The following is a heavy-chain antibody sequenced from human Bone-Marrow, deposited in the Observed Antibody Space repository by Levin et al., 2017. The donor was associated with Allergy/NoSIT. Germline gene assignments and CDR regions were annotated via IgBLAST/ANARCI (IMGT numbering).Heavy chain of an antibody. CDR1: GFTFSRYS. V-gene: IGHV3-33*03. D-gene: IGHD2-21*02. Sequence: GGSLRLSCAASGFTFSRYSMHWVRQAPGKGLEWVAVKWSDGTTTYYADSVKGRFTISRDNPENTLYLQMDSLRAEDTAIYYCAKEGSVTRMRSFDFWGQGILVTVSS. J-gene: IGHJ4*02. CDR3: AKEGSVTRMRSFDF. CDR2: KWSDGTTT.